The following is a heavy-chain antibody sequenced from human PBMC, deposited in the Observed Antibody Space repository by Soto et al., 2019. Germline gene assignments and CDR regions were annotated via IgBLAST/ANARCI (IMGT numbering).Heavy chain of an antibody. CDR3: AKDTGYAEFDY. D-gene: IGHD2-8*02. V-gene: IGHV3-23*01. Sequence: GSLRLSCAASGFTFSSYAMSWVRQAPGKGLEWVSGISGSGGSTYYADSVKGRFTISRDKSKNTLYLQMNSLRAEDTAVYYCAKDTGYAEFDYWGQGTLVTVSS. J-gene: IGHJ4*02. CDR1: GFTFSSYA. CDR2: ISGSGGST.